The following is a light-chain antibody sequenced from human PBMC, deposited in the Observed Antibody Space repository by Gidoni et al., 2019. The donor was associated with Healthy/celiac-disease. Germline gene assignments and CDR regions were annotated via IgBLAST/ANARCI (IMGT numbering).Light chain of an antibody. CDR1: QSISSW. J-gene: IGKJ1*01. CDR3: QQYNSYPWT. Sequence: DIQMTQSPSTLSASVGDRVTITCRASQSISSWLAWYQQKPGKAPKLLIYDASSLESGVPSRFSGSGSGTEFTLTISSLQADDVETYYCQQYNSYPWTFGQGTKVEIK. CDR2: DAS. V-gene: IGKV1-5*01.